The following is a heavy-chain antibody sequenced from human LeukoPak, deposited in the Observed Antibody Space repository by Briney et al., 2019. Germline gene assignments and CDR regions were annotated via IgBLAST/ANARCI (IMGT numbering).Heavy chain of an antibody. CDR1: GGSISHYY. Sequence: LETLSLTCTVSGGSISHYYWTWIRQPPGKGLEWIGYIYYSDVANYNPSLKSRVSISVDTSKNQFSLKLTSVTAADTAVYYCARASYSYDINGWVPFDYWGQGTLVTVSS. D-gene: IGHD3-22*01. CDR3: ARASYSYDINGWVPFDY. J-gene: IGHJ4*02. V-gene: IGHV4-59*01. CDR2: IYYSDVA.